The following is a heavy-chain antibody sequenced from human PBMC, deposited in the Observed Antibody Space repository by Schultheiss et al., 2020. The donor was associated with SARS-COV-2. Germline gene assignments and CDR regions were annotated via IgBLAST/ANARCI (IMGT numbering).Heavy chain of an antibody. Sequence: SVKVSCKASGGTFSSYAISWVRQAPGQGLEWVGGIIPIFGTSNYAQNFQGRVTITADESTSTAYMELSSLRSEDTAVYYCARVKYKNLGGWGYYYYGMDVWGQGTTVTVSS. CDR1: GGTFSSYA. CDR2: IIPIFGTS. CDR3: ARVKYKNLGGWGYYYYGMDV. D-gene: IGHD6-19*01. V-gene: IGHV1-69*13. J-gene: IGHJ6*02.